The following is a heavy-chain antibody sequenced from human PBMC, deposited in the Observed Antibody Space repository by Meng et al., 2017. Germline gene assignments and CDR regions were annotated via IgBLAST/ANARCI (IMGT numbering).Heavy chain of an antibody. J-gene: IGHJ5*02. CDR3: ASGPPGWFDP. V-gene: IGHV1-69*06. Sequence: VQAVAGGDEVEKSGSSANVSSKASGSTFSSYAISRVRQAPGEGIGWVGGNIPNFGTANYAQKCQGRVTITADKSTSTAYMELSSLRSEDTAVYYCASGPPGWFDPWGQGTLVTVSS. CDR2: NIPNFGTA. CDR1: GSTFSSYA. D-gene: IGHD7-27*01.